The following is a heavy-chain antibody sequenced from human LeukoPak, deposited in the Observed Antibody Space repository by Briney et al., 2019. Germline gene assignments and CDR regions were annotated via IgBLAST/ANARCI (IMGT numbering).Heavy chain of an antibody. D-gene: IGHD3-10*01. CDR3: AKDRIYADGLWDFDY. Sequence: PGGSLRLSCIASGFTFSTYTMSWVRQAPGEGLKWVSGILVNGGTYYADSVKGWFTISRDNSKNTLYLQMNSLRADDTAVYYCAKDRIYADGLWDFDYWGQGTLVTVSS. CDR1: GFTFSTYT. V-gene: IGHV3-23*01. CDR2: ILVNGGT. J-gene: IGHJ4*02.